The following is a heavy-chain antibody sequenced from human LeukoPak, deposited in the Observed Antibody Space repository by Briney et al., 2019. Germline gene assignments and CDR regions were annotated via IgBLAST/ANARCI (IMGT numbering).Heavy chain of an antibody. J-gene: IGHJ4*02. CDR2: INHSGST. V-gene: IGHV4-34*01. Sequence: SETLSLTCAFYGGSFSGYYWSWIRQPPGKGLEWIGEINHSGSTNYNPSLKSRVTISVDTSKNQFSLKLSSVTAADTAVYYCARRFSGRSQNFDYWGQGTLVTVSS. CDR3: ARRFSGRSQNFDY. D-gene: IGHD1-26*01. CDR1: GGSFSGYY.